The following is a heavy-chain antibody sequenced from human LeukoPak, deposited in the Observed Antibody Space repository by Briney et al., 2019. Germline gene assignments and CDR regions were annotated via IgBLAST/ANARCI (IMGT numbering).Heavy chain of an antibody. CDR2: IKQDGSEK. D-gene: IGHD6-6*01. J-gene: IGHJ4*02. Sequence: PGGSLRLSCAASGFTFSSYWMSWVRQAPGKGLEWVANIKQDGSEKYYVDSVKGRFTISRDNAKNSLYLQMNSLRAEDTAVYYCAREEYSSSSVMGYWGQGTLVTVSS. CDR3: AREEYSSSSVMGY. V-gene: IGHV3-7*01. CDR1: GFTFSSYW.